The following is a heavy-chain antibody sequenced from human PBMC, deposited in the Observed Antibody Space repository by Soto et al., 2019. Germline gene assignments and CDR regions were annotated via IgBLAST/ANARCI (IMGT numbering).Heavy chain of an antibody. CDR2: INHSGST. CDR1: GGSFSGYY. J-gene: IGHJ3*02. D-gene: IGHD2-15*01. V-gene: IGHV4-34*01. Sequence: QVQLQQWGAGLLKPSETLSLTCAVYGGSFSGYYWSWIRQPPGKGLEWIGEINHSGSTNYNPSLKSRVTISVDTSKNQVSLKLGSVTAADTAVYYCVPRPYCSGGSCYRDAFDIWGQGTMVTVSS. CDR3: VPRPYCSGGSCYRDAFDI.